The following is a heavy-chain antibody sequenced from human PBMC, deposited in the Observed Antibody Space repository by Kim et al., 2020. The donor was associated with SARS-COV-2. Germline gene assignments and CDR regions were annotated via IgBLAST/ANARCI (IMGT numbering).Heavy chain of an antibody. CDR3: ARVFAPIAVAGHVKSFDP. D-gene: IGHD6-19*01. V-gene: IGHV4-39*07. CDR2: IYYSGST. CDR1: GGSISSSSYY. J-gene: IGHJ5*02. Sequence: SETLSLTCTVSGGSISSSSYYWGWIRQPRGKGLEWIGSIYYSGSTYYNPSLKSRVTISVDTSKNQFSLKLSSVTAADTAVYYCARVFAPIAVAGHVKSFDPWGQGTLVTVSS.